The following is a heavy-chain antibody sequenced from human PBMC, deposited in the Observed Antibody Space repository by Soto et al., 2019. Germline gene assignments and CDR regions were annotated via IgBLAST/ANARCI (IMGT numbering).Heavy chain of an antibody. D-gene: IGHD6-13*01. CDR1: GGSISSSNW. J-gene: IGHJ5*02. CDR2: IYHSGST. V-gene: IGHV4-4*02. Sequence: QVQLQESGPGLVKPSGTLSLTCAVSGGSISSSNWWSWVRQPPGKGLEWIGEIYHSGSTNYNPSLKSRVTISVDKSKNQFSLKLSSVTAADTAVYYRARYPSSSWYANWFDPWGQGTLVTVSS. CDR3: ARYPSSSWYANWFDP.